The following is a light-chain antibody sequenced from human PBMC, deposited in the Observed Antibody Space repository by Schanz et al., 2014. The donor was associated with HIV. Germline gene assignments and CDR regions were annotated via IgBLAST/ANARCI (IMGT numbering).Light chain of an antibody. J-gene: IGLJ1*01. CDR2: DVS. Sequence: QSALTQPASVSGSPGQSITISCTGTSSDVGGYNYVSWYQQHPGKAPKLMIYDVSYRPSGVSNRFSGSKSGNTASLTISGLQGEDEADYYCCSYVDSSTFVFGTGTKLTVL. CDR1: SSDVGGYNY. V-gene: IGLV2-23*02. CDR3: CSYVDSSTFV.